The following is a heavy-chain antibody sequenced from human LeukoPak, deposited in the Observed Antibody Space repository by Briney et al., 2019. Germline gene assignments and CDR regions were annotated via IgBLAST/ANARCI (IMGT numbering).Heavy chain of an antibody. D-gene: IGHD3-10*01. J-gene: IGHJ3*02. CDR1: GGSISSGDYY. Sequence: SETLSLTCTLSGGSISSGDYYWSWIRQPPGKGLEWIGYIYYSGSTYYNPSLKSRVTISVDTSKNQFSLKLSSVTAADTAVYYCARESSIYGSGTDAFDIWGQGTMVTVSS. CDR3: ARESSIYGSGTDAFDI. CDR2: IYYSGST. V-gene: IGHV4-30-4*01.